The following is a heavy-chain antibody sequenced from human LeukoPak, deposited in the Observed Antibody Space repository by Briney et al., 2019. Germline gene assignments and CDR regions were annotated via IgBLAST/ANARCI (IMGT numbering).Heavy chain of an antibody. CDR3: ARTYYYDSSALGPFDY. Sequence: ASVKVSCKASGYTFTSYAMHWVLQAPGQRLEWMGWINAGNGNTKYSQKFQGRVTITRDTSASTAYMELSSLRSEDTAVYYCARTYYYDSSALGPFDYWGQGTLVTVSS. J-gene: IGHJ4*02. CDR1: GYTFTSYA. CDR2: INAGNGNT. D-gene: IGHD3-22*01. V-gene: IGHV1-3*01.